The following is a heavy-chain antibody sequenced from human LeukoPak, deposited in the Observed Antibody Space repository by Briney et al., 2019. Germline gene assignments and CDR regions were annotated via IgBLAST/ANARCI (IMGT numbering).Heavy chain of an antibody. J-gene: IGHJ4*02. CDR1: GFTFSSNA. CDR3: AKEGGYSYGYPFDY. D-gene: IGHD5-18*01. Sequence: GSLRLSCAASGFTFSSNAMSWVRQAPGKGLEWVSRIVGSGDSTYYADSGKGRFTISRDKSKNTLYLQMNSLRVGDTAVYYCAKEGGYSYGYPFDYWGQGTLVTVSS. CDR2: IVGSGDST. V-gene: IGHV3-23*01.